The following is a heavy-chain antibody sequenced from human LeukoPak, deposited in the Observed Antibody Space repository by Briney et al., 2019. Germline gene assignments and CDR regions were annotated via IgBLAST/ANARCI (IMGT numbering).Heavy chain of an antibody. CDR3: AKSLYPDAFDI. V-gene: IGHV3-30*02. J-gene: IGHJ3*02. D-gene: IGHD2-8*01. CDR1: GFTFRSHD. Sequence: PGGSLRLSCAASGFTFRSHDMHWVRQAPGKGLEWVTFVRFDGSDKNYADSVKGRFTISRDNSKNTLSLQMISLRAEDTAVYYCAKSLYPDAFDIWAKGRWSPSL. CDR2: VRFDGSDK.